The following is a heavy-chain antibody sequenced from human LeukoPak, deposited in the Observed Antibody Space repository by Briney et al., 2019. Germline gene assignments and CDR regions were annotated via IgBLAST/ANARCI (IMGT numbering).Heavy chain of an antibody. CDR2: VNSDGSST. D-gene: IGHD6-19*01. Sequence: GGSLRLSCAASGFTFSSYWMHWVRQAPGKGRVWVSCVNSDGSSTTYADSVKGPFTIPRDNAKNTLYLQMNSLRAEDTAVYYCARGSTQYSSGWYGLDYWGQGTLVTVSS. J-gene: IGHJ4*02. V-gene: IGHV3-74*01. CDR1: GFTFSSYW. CDR3: ARGSTQYSSGWYGLDY.